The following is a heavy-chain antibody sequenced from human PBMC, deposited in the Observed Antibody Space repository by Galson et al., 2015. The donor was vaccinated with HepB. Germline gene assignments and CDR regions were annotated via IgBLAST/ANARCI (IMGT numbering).Heavy chain of an antibody. D-gene: IGHD2-2*01. CDR1: GFTFSSYA. CDR3: AKVARCGSTSCYRNYGMDV. V-gene: IGHV3-23*01. CDR2: ISDTSRAT. Sequence: SLRLSCAASGFTFSSYAMTWVRQAPGKGLEWVSSISDTSRATHYGNSVKGRCTITRDNSKNTLYLRLTSLGAEDTAIYYWAKVARCGSTSCYRNYGMDVWGPGTTVTVSS. J-gene: IGHJ6*02.